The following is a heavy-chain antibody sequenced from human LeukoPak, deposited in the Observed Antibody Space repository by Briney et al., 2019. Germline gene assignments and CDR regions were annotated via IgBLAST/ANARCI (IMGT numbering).Heavy chain of an antibody. J-gene: IGHJ3*02. CDR1: GFTFSSYA. CDR3: ARDPHTIFGVVTPDAFDI. Sequence: GWSLRLSCAASGFTFSSYAMHWVRQAPGKGLEWVAVISYDGSNKYYADSVKGRFTISRDNSKNTLYLQMNSLRAEDTAVYYCARDPHTIFGVVTPDAFDIWGQGTMVTVSS. V-gene: IGHV3-30-3*01. D-gene: IGHD3-3*01. CDR2: ISYDGSNK.